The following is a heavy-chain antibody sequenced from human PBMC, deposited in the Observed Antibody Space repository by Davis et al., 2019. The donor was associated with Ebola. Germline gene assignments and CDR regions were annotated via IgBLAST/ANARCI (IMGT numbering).Heavy chain of an antibody. Sequence: GGSLRLSCKGSGYSFTSYWIAWVRQMPGKGLECMGIIYPGDSETRYSPSFQGQVTISADKSITTAYLQWSSLKASDTAMYYCARQGWRSGPWDWGQGTLVTVSS. D-gene: IGHD6-19*01. CDR1: GYSFTSYW. V-gene: IGHV5-51*01. CDR2: IYPGDSET. CDR3: ARQGWRSGPWD. J-gene: IGHJ4*02.